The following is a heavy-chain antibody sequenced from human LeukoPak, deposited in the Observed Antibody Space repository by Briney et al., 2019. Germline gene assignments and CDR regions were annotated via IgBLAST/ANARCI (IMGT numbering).Heavy chain of an antibody. D-gene: IGHD4-23*01. Sequence: GGSLRLSCAASGFTFSSYGMHWVRQAPGKGLEWVAFIRYDGSNKYYADSVKGRFTISRDNSKNTLYLQMNSLRAEDTAVYYCAKDLITMVTHLTFDYWGQGTLVIVSS. CDR2: IRYDGSNK. J-gene: IGHJ4*02. CDR3: AKDLITMVTHLTFDY. CDR1: GFTFSSYG. V-gene: IGHV3-30*02.